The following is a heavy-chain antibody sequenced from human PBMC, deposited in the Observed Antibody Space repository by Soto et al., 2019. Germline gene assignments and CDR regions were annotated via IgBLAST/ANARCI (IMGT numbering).Heavy chain of an antibody. CDR2: ISYDGSNK. D-gene: IGHD2-2*01. CDR3: AGDIVLVPAATTSYGMDV. CDR1: GFTFSSYA. V-gene: IGHV3-30-3*01. Sequence: QVQLVESGGGVVQPGRSLRLSCAASGFTFSSYAMHWVRQAPGKGLEWVAVISYDGSNKYYADSVKGRFTISRDNSKNTXXLQMNSLRAEDTAVYYCAGDIVLVPAATTSYGMDVWGQGTTVTVSS. J-gene: IGHJ6*02.